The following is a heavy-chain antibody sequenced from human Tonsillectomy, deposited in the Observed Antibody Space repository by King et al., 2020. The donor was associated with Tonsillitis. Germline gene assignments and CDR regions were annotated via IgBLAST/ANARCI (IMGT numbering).Heavy chain of an antibody. Sequence: VQLVESGGGVVQPGRSLRLSCAASGFTFSSYGMHWVRQAPGKGLEWVAVISYDGSNKYYADPVKGRFTISRDNSKNTLDLQMNSLRVEDTAVYYCAGGEWFLTTVPARPPPDYWGQGTLVIVSS. CDR1: GFTFSSYG. CDR2: ISYDGSNK. V-gene: IGHV3-30*03. D-gene: IGHD3-3*01. J-gene: IGHJ4*02. CDR3: AGGEWFLTTVPARPPPDY.